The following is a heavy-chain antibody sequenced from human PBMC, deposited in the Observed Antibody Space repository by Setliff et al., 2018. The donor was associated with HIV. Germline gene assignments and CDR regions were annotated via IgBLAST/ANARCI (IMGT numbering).Heavy chain of an antibody. V-gene: IGHV3-66*01. D-gene: IGHD3-3*01. J-gene: IGHJ4*02. CDR1: GFTVSSNY. Sequence: PGGSLRLSCAASGFTVSSNYMSWVRQAPGKGLEWVSVVYSGGRSQSSSYATTYIAPVTGRFTISRDDSNNTAFLQMNSLRTEDTAIYFCTRSGFWIGYVDYWGPGTLVTVSS. CDR2: VYSGGRSQSSS. CDR3: TRSGFWIGYVDY.